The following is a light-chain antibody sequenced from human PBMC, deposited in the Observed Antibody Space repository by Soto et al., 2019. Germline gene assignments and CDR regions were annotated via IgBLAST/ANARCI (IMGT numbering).Light chain of an antibody. CDR3: QSYDSSLGGSV. CDR1: SSNIGAGYD. CDR2: GNS. Sequence: QPVLTQPPSVSGAPGQRVTISCTGSSSNIGAGYDVHWYQQLPGTAPKLLIHGNSNRPSGVPDRFSGSKSGTSASLAITGLQAEDEADYYCQSYDSSLGGSVFGGGTKLTVL. J-gene: IGLJ3*02. V-gene: IGLV1-40*01.